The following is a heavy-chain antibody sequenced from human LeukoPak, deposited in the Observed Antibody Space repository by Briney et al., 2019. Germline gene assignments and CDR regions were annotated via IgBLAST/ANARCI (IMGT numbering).Heavy chain of an antibody. CDR1: GLTFSSYA. D-gene: IGHD2-21*01. Sequence: PGGSLRLSCAASGLTFSSYAMSWVRQAPGKGLEWVSAISGSGGSTYYADSVKGRFTISRDNSKNTLYLQMNSLRAEDTAVYYCAKGHLAYCGGDCYLDAFDIWGQGTMVTVSS. CDR3: AKGHLAYCGGDCYLDAFDI. V-gene: IGHV3-23*01. CDR2: ISGSGGST. J-gene: IGHJ3*02.